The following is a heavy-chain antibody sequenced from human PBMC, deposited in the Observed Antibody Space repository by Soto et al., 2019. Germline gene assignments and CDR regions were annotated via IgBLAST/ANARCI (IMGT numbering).Heavy chain of an antibody. Sequence: QVHLQESGPGLVKPSETLSLTCTVSGGSINSYYWSWIRQPPGKGLEWIGFIYYTGITKYNPSLQSRVTISVDTSKNQFSLKLSSVTAADTAVYYCASASSSWYYYYMGVWGKGTTVTVSS. CDR2: IYYTGIT. CDR1: GGSINSYY. CDR3: ASASSSWYYYYMGV. D-gene: IGHD6-6*01. V-gene: IGHV4-59*08. J-gene: IGHJ6*03.